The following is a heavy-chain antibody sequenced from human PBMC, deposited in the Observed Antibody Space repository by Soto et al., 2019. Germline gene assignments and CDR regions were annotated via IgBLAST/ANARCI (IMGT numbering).Heavy chain of an antibody. D-gene: IGHD3-10*01. V-gene: IGHV3-21*02. J-gene: IGHJ4*02. CDR1: GFTFTNHN. Sequence: EVQLVESGGGLVKPGGSLRLSCAASGFTFTNHNMNWVRQAPGKGLEWGSSISSSSSFRKYADSVKVRFSISRDNDKNVVYAQMDSLRAEDPAVYYCARDPPLFVFYGVATDHFRGPGTLVTVSS. CDR3: ARDPPLFVFYGVATDHF. CDR2: ISSSSSFR.